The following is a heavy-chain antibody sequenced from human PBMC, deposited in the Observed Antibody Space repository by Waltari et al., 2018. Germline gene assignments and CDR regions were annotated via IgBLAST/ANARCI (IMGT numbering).Heavy chain of an antibody. CDR1: GFTFSSYS. V-gene: IGHV3-48*04. CDR2: ISSSSSTI. Sequence: EVQLVESGGGLVQPGGSLRLSCAASGFTFSSYSMNWVRQAPGKGLEWVSYISSSSSTIYYADSVKGRFTISRDNAKNSLYLQMNSLRAEDTAVYYCARDPPRGFDYWGQGTLVTVSS. J-gene: IGHJ4*02. CDR3: ARDPPRGFDY. D-gene: IGHD3-10*01.